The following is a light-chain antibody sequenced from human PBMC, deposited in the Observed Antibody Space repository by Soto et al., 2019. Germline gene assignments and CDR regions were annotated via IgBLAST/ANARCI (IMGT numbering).Light chain of an antibody. Sequence: EIVLTQSPATLSLSPGERATLSCRASQSVSSHLAWYQQKSGQAPRLLIYDASNRATGIPARFSGSGSGTDFHLTISSLEPEDFAVYYCQQRSNWPLTFGGRTKVEIK. CDR3: QQRSNWPLT. CDR2: DAS. V-gene: IGKV3-11*01. J-gene: IGKJ4*01. CDR1: QSVSSH.